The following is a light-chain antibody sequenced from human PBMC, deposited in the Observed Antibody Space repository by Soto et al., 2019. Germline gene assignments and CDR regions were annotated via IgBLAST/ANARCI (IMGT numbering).Light chain of an antibody. J-gene: IGKJ4*01. Sequence: EIVLTQSPATLSLSPGERATLSCRASQSVSRSLAWFQQKPGQAPRLLIYGASSRATGIPDRFSGSGSGTDFTLTISRLEPEDFAVYYCQQHGISPLTFGGGTKVDIK. CDR3: QQHGISPLT. V-gene: IGKV3-11*01. CDR2: GAS. CDR1: QSVSRS.